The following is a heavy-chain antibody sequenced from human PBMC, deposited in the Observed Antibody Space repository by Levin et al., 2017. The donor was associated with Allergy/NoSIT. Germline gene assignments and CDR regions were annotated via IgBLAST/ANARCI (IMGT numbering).Heavy chain of an antibody. Sequence: GGSLRLSCAASGFTFSSYGMHWVRQAPGKGLEWVAVIWYDGSNKYYADSVKGRFTISRDNSKNTLYLQMNSLRAEDTAVYYCARDLGGDYGVDYWGQGTLVTVSS. CDR1: GFTFSSYG. CDR3: ARDLGGDYGVDY. J-gene: IGHJ4*02. CDR2: IWYDGSNK. D-gene: IGHD4-17*01. V-gene: IGHV3-33*01.